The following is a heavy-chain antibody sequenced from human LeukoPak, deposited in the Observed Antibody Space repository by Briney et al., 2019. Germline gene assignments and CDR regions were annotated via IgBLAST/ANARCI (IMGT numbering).Heavy chain of an antibody. Sequence: GGSLRLSCAASGFTFSSYSMNWVRQVPGKGLEWVSSISSSSSSYIYYADSVRGRFTISRDNAKNSLYLQMNSLRAEDTAVYYCARDLLGVTGTFGELPDYWGQGTLVTVSS. D-gene: IGHD3-10*01. V-gene: IGHV3-21*01. J-gene: IGHJ4*02. CDR1: GFTFSSYS. CDR2: ISSSSSSYI. CDR3: ARDLLGVTGTFGELPDY.